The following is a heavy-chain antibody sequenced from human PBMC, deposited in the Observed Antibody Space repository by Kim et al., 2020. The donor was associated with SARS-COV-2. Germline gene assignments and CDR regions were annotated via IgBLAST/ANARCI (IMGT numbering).Heavy chain of an antibody. CDR1: GGSISSSSYY. D-gene: IGHD2-2*01. CDR2: IYYSGST. V-gene: IGHV4-39*01. Sequence: SETLSLTCTVSGGSISSSSYYWGWIRQPPGKGLEWIGSIYYSGSTYYNPSLKSRVTISVDTSKNQFSLKLSSVTAADTAVYYCARAGYCSSTSCYWNSLLNWFDPWGQGTLVTVSS. J-gene: IGHJ5*02. CDR3: ARAGYCSSTSCYWNSLLNWFDP.